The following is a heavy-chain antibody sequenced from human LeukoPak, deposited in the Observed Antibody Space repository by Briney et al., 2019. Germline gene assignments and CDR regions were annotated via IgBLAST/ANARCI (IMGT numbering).Heavy chain of an antibody. D-gene: IGHD6-13*01. J-gene: IGHJ1*01. CDR3: ARDSSSWYGESLEDAEYFQH. V-gene: IGHV1-46*01. Sequence: GASVKVSCKASGYTFTSYYMHWVRQAPGQGLEWMGIINPSGGSTSYAQKFQGRVTMTRDTSTSTAYMELRSLRSDDTAVYYCARDSSSWYGESLEDAEYFQHWGQGTLVTVSS. CDR2: INPSGGST. CDR1: GYTFTSYY.